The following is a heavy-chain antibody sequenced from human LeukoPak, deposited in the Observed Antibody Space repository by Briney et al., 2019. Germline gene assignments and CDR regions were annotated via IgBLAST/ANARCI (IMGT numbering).Heavy chain of an antibody. J-gene: IGHJ2*01. Sequence: GGSLRLSCAASGFTFSRYSMNWVRQAPGKGLEWVSYISSSSSTIYYADSVKGRFTISRDNAKNSLYLQMNSLRDEDTAVYYCARDAGYSSGWSRWYFDLWGRGTLVTVSS. V-gene: IGHV3-48*02. CDR1: GFTFSRYS. D-gene: IGHD6-19*01. CDR3: ARDAGYSSGWSRWYFDL. CDR2: ISSSSSTI.